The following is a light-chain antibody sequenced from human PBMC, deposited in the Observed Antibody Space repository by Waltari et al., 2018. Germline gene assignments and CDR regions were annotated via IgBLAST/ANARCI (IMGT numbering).Light chain of an antibody. Sequence: DIQMTQSPSSLSASVGDRVTITCRASQRISNSLNWYQQKPGKAPKVLIYAASSLQSGVPSRFSGSGSGTDFTLTIRSLQSEDFATYYCQQSYSTLSHTFGQGTKLEIK. CDR1: QRISNS. V-gene: IGKV1-39*01. CDR3: QQSYSTLSHT. CDR2: AAS. J-gene: IGKJ2*01.